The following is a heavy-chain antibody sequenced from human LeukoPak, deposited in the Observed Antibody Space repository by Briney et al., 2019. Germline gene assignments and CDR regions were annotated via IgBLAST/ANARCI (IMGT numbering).Heavy chain of an antibody. CDR3: VREKLYTSSWGFQH. V-gene: IGHV4-4*07. J-gene: IGHJ1*01. CDR2: FYSSVST. D-gene: IGHD6-13*01. CDR1: GGSISSYY. Sequence: SETLSLTCTVSGGSISSYYWTWIRQSAGTGLEWIGRFYSSVSTTYNPSLKSRVTMSVDTSNNLFFLNLTSVTAADTAVYFCVREKLYTSSWGFQHWGQGTLVSVSS.